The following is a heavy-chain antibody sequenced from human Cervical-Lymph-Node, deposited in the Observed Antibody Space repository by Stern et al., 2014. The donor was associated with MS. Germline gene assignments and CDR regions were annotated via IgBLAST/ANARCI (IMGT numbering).Heavy chain of an antibody. CDR1: GFSFSSYA. CDR2: VSLDGSKK. D-gene: IGHD3-16*01. Sequence: MQLVESGGGVVQPGRSLRLSCAASGFSFSSYAMHWVRQAPGKGLEWVAAVSLDGSKKYYADSVKGRFSISRDNSKNTLYVQMNSLRPEDTAVYYCAKDGGAVGVAYGMDVWGQGTTVTVSS. J-gene: IGHJ6*02. V-gene: IGHV3-30*18. CDR3: AKDGGAVGVAYGMDV.